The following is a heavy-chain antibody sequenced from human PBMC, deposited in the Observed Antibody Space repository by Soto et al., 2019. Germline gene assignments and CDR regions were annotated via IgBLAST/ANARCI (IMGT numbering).Heavy chain of an antibody. D-gene: IGHD2-2*01. J-gene: IGHJ3*02. V-gene: IGHV3-11*05. CDR1: GFTFSDYY. CDR3: ARTEYHGAFDI. CDR2: ISTGSIYT. Sequence: QVQMVESGGGLVKPGGSLRLSCAVSGFTFSDYYMSWIRQAPGKGLEWISYISTGSIYTNYADSVKGRFTISRDNAKNALYLQMNSLRAEDTAVYYCARTEYHGAFDIWGQGTMVRLSS.